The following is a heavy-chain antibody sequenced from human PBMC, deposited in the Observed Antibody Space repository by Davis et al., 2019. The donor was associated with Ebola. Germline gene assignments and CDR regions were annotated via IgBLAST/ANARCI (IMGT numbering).Heavy chain of an antibody. CDR3: ARSTLGDSSPKFED. CDR2: ISGSGGNT. CDR1: GLSFETYA. D-gene: IGHD2-21*02. Sequence: GESLKISCAVSGLSFETYAMTWVRQAPGKGLEWVSTISGSGGNTYYAHSVKGRFTISRDNSKNTLYLQMSSLSADDTAVYYCARSTLGDSSPKFEDWGQGTLVTVSS. V-gene: IGHV3-23*01. J-gene: IGHJ4*02.